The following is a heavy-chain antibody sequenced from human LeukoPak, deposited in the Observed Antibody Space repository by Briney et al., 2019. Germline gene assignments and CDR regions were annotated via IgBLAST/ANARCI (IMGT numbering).Heavy chain of an antibody. V-gene: IGHV3-66*02. CDR2: IYSGGST. CDR3: ARVGTTPEAYYYYGMDV. J-gene: IGHJ6*02. Sequence: GGSLRLSCAASGFTVSSNYTSWVRQAPGKGLEWVSVIYSGGSTYYADSVKGRFTISRDNSKNTLYLQMNSLRAEDTAVYYCARVGTTPEAYYYYGMDVWGQGTTVTVSS. CDR1: GFTVSSNY. D-gene: IGHD4-11*01.